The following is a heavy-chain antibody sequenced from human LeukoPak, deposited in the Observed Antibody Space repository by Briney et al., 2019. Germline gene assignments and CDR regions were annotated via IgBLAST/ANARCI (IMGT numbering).Heavy chain of an antibody. D-gene: IGHD2-2*01. Sequence: GGSLRLSYAASGLTFSTYWMNWVRQAPGKGLEWVANIKEDGSEKYYVDSVKGRFTISRDNAKNSVYLQMNSLRAEDTAIYYCARNARGPGDYWGQGTVVTVSS. CDR2: IKEDGSEK. CDR3: ARNARGPGDY. V-gene: IGHV3-7*01. CDR1: GLTFSTYW. J-gene: IGHJ4*02.